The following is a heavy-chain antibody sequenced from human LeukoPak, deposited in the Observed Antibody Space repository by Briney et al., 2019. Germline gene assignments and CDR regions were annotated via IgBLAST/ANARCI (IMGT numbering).Heavy chain of an antibody. J-gene: IGHJ4*02. Sequence: GGSLRLSCAASGFIFSQYSMNWVRQAPGKGLEWVSTISGSGGSTFHADSVKGRFTISRDNSKNTLYLQMNSLRAEDTAVYHCAKGYGLSAFDYWGQGTLVTVSS. D-gene: IGHD1-14*01. CDR2: ISGSGGST. CDR1: GFIFSQYS. V-gene: IGHV3-23*01. CDR3: AKGYGLSAFDY.